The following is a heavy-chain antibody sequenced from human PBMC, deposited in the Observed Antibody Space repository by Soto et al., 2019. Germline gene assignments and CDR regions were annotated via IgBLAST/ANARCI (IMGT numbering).Heavy chain of an antibody. CDR1: GFSFSNCW. D-gene: IGHD3-22*01. CDR2: INSDGSST. CDR3: ARAIGYYGMDV. Sequence: GSLRLSCAASGFSFSNCWMHWVRQAPGMGLVWVSHINSDGSSTTYADSVKGRFTISRDNAKNTLYPQMNSLRAEDTAVYYCARAIGYYGMDVWGQGTTVTVSS. V-gene: IGHV3-74*01. J-gene: IGHJ6*02.